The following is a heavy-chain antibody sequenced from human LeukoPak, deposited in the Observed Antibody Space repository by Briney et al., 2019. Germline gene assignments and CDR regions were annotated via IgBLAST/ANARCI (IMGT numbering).Heavy chain of an antibody. CDR1: GFTFSSYA. J-gene: IGHJ4*02. CDR2: ISGSGGST. V-gene: IGHV3-23*01. Sequence: GGSLRLSCAASGFTFSSYAMSWVRQAPGKGLEWVSAISGSGGSTYYADSVKGRFTISRDSSKNTLYLQMNSLRAEDTAVYYCAKPWAYYYDSSGYYPLYFDYWGQGTLVTVSS. D-gene: IGHD3-22*01. CDR3: AKPWAYYYDSSGYYPLYFDY.